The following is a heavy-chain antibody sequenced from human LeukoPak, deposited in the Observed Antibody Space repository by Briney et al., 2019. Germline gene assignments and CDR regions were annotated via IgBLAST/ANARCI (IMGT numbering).Heavy chain of an antibody. Sequence: GSLRLSCAAAGFTFSNYWMHWVRHAPGKGLVWVSRIKSDGRTNYADSVKGRFTISRDNAKNTVSLQMNSLRAEDTGVYYCARAPSEIGGYYPEYFRHWGQGTLVTVSS. CDR3: ARAPSEIGGYYPEYFRH. V-gene: IGHV3-74*01. CDR2: IKSDGRT. CDR1: GFTFSNYW. D-gene: IGHD3-22*01. J-gene: IGHJ1*01.